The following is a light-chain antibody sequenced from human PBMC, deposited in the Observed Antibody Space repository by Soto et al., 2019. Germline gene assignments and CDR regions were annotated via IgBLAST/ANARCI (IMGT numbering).Light chain of an antibody. CDR1: QRVSSY. J-gene: IGKJ5*01. CDR2: DAS. CDR3: QQRSNWPGT. Sequence: EIVLTQSPATLSFSPGERATLSCRASQRVSSYLAWYQQKPGQAPRLLIYDASNRATGIPARFSGSGSGTDFTLTISSLEPEDFAVYYCQQRSNWPGTFGQGTRLEIK. V-gene: IGKV3-11*01.